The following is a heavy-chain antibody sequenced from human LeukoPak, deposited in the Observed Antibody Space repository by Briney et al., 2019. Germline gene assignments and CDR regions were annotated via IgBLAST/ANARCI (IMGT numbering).Heavy chain of an antibody. D-gene: IGHD3-22*01. J-gene: IGHJ4*02. Sequence: SETLSLTCTVSGGSISSGDYYWSWIRQPPGKGLEWIGYIYHSGSTYYNPSLKSRVTISVDRSKNQFSLKLSSVTAADTAVYYCARGPPGYYDSSGPAGYWGQGTLVTVSS. CDR1: GGSISSGDYY. CDR3: ARGPPGYYDSSGPAGY. V-gene: IGHV4-30-4*01. CDR2: IYHSGST.